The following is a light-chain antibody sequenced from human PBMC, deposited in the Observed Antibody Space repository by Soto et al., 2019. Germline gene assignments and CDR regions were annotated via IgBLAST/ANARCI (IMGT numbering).Light chain of an antibody. CDR2: GAS. CDR1: QSVSSSY. Sequence: IVLTHSPATLSLSPCARATLFFSASQSVSSSYLAWYQQKPGQAPRLLIYGASSRATGIPDRFSGSGSGTDFTLTISRLEPEDFAVYYCQQYGSSPRTFGQGTKVDIK. V-gene: IGKV3-20*01. J-gene: IGKJ1*01. CDR3: QQYGSSPRT.